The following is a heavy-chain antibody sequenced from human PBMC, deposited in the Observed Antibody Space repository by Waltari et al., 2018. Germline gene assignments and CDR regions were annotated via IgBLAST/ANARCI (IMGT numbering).Heavy chain of an antibody. D-gene: IGHD3-3*01. J-gene: IGHJ5*02. CDR2: ISGNNGHT. CDR3: ARERHRLMEEGYLMALDP. CDR1: GYTFSDYG. Sequence: QVQLVQSGAEVKKPGASVKVSCKASGYTFSDYGIRWGRQAPGQGLEWMGWISGNNGHTNHAQKFQGRLIMTEDTSATTVYMELTYLTSDDTAVYYGARERHRLMEEGYLMALDPWGQGTLVTVSS. V-gene: IGHV1-18*01.